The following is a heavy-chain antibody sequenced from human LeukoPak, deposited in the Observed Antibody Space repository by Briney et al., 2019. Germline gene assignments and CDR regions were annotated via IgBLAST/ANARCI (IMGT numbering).Heavy chain of an antibody. CDR3: GVGGSNFFDYAFDI. D-gene: IGHD2-15*01. Sequence: SVKVSCKASGGTFSSYAISWVRQAPGQGLEWMGGIIPIFGTANYAQKFQGRVTITTDESASTAYMELSSLRSEDTAVYYCGVGGSNFFDYAFDIWGQGTMVTVSS. V-gene: IGHV1-69*05. CDR1: GGTFSSYA. CDR2: IIPIFGTA. J-gene: IGHJ3*02.